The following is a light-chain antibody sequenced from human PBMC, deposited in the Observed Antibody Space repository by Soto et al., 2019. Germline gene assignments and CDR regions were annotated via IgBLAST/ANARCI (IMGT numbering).Light chain of an antibody. CDR2: EVS. CDR1: TSDIGAYNY. CDR3: RKVTNYAPLV. J-gene: IGLJ1*01. V-gene: IGLV2-14*01. Sequence: QSVLTHPASVSGSPGQSITISCTGTTSDIGAYNYVSWYQQHAGNAPKLIIYEVSHRPSGVSPRFSGSKSGNTASLTISGLQAFDKALSYCRKVTNYAPLVFG.